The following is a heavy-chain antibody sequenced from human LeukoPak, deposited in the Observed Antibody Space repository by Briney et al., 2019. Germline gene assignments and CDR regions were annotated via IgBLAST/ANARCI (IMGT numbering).Heavy chain of an antibody. CDR3: ARASRSGWIGGPNWFDP. CDR2: IYYSGST. V-gene: IGHV4-59*01. J-gene: IGHJ5*02. D-gene: IGHD6-19*01. Sequence: SETLSLTCTVSGGSISSYYWSWIRQPPGKGLEWIGYIYYSGSTNYNPSLKSRVTISVGTSKNQFSLKLSSVTAADTAVYYCARASRSGWIGGPNWFDPWGQGTLVTVSS. CDR1: GGSISSYY.